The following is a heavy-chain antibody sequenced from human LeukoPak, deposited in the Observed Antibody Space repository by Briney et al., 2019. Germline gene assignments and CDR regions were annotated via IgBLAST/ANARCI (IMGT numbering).Heavy chain of an antibody. CDR2: VNSNSGGT. CDR3: ARGYCSGGSCYHFES. CDR1: GYRFSDYY. D-gene: IGHD2-15*01. V-gene: IGHV1-2*02. Sequence: ASVKVSCKTSGYRFSDYYMHWVRQAPGQGLEWMGWVNSNSGGTHYAQKFEGRVTMTRDTSISTAYMELSRLKSDDTAVYYCARGYCSGGSCYHFESWGQGTLVTVSS. J-gene: IGHJ4*02.